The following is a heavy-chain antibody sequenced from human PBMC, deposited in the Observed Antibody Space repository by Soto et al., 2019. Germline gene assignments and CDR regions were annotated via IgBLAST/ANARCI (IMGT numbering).Heavy chain of an antibody. CDR1: GGSISSSSYY. Sequence: SETLSLTCTVSGGSISSSSYYWGWIRQPPGKGLEWIGSIYYSGSTYYNPSLKSRVTISVDTSKNQFSLKLSSVTAADTAVYYCARRPHYYDSSGYYPFDYWGQGTLVTVSS. J-gene: IGHJ4*02. CDR2: IYYSGST. CDR3: ARRPHYYDSSGYYPFDY. V-gene: IGHV4-39*01. D-gene: IGHD3-22*01.